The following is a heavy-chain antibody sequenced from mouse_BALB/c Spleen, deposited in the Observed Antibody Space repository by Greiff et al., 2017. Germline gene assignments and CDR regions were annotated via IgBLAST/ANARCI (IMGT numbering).Heavy chain of an antibody. CDR1: GFNIKDYY. CDR2: IDPENGNT. CDR3: ATWFAY. J-gene: IGHJ3*01. V-gene: IGHV14-1*02. Sequence: VHVKQSGAELVRPGALVKLSCKASGFNIKDYYMHWVKQRPEQGLEWIGWIDPENGNTIYDPKFQGKASITADTSSNTAYLQLSSLTSEDTAVYYCATWFAYWGQGTLVTVSA.